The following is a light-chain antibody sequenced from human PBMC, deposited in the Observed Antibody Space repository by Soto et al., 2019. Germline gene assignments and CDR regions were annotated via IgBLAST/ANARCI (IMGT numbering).Light chain of an antibody. J-gene: IGLJ3*02. V-gene: IGLV2-14*01. CDR1: SSDVGGYNY. CDR3: SSYTSSSTWV. Sequence: QSAMTQPASVSGSPGQSITISCTETSSDVGGYNYVSWYQQHPGKATKLMIYEVSNRPSGVSNRFSGSKSGNTASLTISGLQAEDEADYYCSSYTSSSTWVFGGGTQLTVL. CDR2: EVS.